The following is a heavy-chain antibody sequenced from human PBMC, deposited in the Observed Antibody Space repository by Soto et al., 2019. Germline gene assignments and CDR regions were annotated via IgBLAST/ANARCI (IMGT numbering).Heavy chain of an antibody. V-gene: IGHV1-18*01. CDR3: ARAVRLDTAMEP. CDR2: VSAYSGNT. Sequence: ASVKVSCKASGYTFTSYGISWVRQAPGQGLEWMGWVSAYSGNTNYAQKLQGRVTMTTDTSTSTAYMELRSLRSDDTAVYYCARAVRLDTAMEPWGQGTRVTVSS. CDR1: GYTFTSYG. J-gene: IGHJ5*02. D-gene: IGHD5-18*01.